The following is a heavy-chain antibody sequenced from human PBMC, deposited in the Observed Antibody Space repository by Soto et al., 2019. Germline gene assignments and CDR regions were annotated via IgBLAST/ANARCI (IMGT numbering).Heavy chain of an antibody. CDR2: IYPCDHET. J-gene: IGHJ4*02. D-gene: IGHD6-13*01. CDR3: ARSPRSSPYFDF. CDR1: GYTLSHFW. V-gene: IGHV5-51*01. Sequence: PXESLKISFQCSGYTLSHFWIGWVRQLPGQGLEWMGIIYPCDHETRYSPSFLGKVTISAETSINTAYLQWSSLEASDSAFYFCARSPRSSPYFDFWGQGALVTVSS.